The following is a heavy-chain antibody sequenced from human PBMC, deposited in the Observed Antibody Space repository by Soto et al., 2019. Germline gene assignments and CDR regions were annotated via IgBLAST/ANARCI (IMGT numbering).Heavy chain of an antibody. J-gene: IGHJ4*02. CDR3: VCGGTSFVY. CDR1: GFTFSTYW. D-gene: IGHD3-16*01. Sequence: EVQLVESGGGLVQPGGSLRLSCAASGFTFSTYWMSWVRRPPGKGLEWVASLDQDGSERYYVDSVRGRFTISRDNAKNSLYLQMNSLRAEDTAVYYCVCGGTSFVYWGQGTLVTVSP. V-gene: IGHV3-7*01. CDR2: LDQDGSER.